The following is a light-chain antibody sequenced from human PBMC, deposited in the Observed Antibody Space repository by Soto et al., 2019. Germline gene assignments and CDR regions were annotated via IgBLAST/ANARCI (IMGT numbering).Light chain of an antibody. CDR2: DTS. CDR3: LLSYSGGNWV. CDR1: TGAVTSGHY. V-gene: IGLV7-46*01. J-gene: IGLJ3*02. Sequence: QAVVTQEPSLTVSPGGTVTLTCGSNTGAVTSGHYPHWLQQRPGQAPRTLIYDTSNKQSWTPARFSGSLLGGKDALTLSGAQPEDEADYYCLLSYSGGNWVFGGGTKLTVL.